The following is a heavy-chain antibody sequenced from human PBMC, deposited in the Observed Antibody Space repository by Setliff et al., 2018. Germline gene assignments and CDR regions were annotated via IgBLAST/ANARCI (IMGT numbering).Heavy chain of an antibody. V-gene: IGHV1-3*01. CDR2: INAGNGNT. CDR1: GYTFTSYA. CDR3: ARVPVVGATKLYWFDP. D-gene: IGHD1-26*01. J-gene: IGHJ5*02. Sequence: ASVKVSCKASGYTFTSYAMHWVRQAPGQRLEWMGWINAGNGNTKYSQKFQGRVTITRGTSASTAYMELSSLRSEDTALYYCARVPVVGATKLYWFDPWGQGTLVTVSS.